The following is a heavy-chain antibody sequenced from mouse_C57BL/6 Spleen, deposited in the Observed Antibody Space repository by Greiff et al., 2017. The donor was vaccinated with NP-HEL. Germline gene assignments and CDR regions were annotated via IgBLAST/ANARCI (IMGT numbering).Heavy chain of an antibody. J-gene: IGHJ1*03. CDR1: GYTFTSYW. CDR2: IYPSDSET. V-gene: IGHV1-61*01. Sequence: QVQLKQPGAELVRPGSSVKLSCKASGYTFTSYWMDWVKQRPGQGLEWIGNIYPSDSETHYNQKFKDKATLTVDKSSSTAYMQLSSLTSEDSAVYYCASFYYGSSDWYFDVWGTGTTVTVSS. D-gene: IGHD1-1*01. CDR3: ASFYYGSSDWYFDV.